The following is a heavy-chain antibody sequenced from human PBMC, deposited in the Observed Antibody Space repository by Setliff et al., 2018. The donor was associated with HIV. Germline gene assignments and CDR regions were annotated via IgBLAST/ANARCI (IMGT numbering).Heavy chain of an antibody. D-gene: IGHD3-22*01. J-gene: IGHJ4*02. CDR2: INHSGST. CDR1: GGSFSGYY. Sequence: SETLSLTCAVYGGSFSGYYWSWIRQPPGKGLEWIGEINHSGSTNYNPSLKSRVTILVDTSKNQFSLKLSSVTAADTAVYYCGGNGYYSIDYWGQGTLVTVSS. V-gene: IGHV4-34*01. CDR3: GGNGYYSIDY.